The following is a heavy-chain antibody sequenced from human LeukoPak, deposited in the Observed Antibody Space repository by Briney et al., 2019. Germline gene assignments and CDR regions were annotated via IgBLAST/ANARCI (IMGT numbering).Heavy chain of an antibody. J-gene: IGHJ3*02. Sequence: ASVKVSCKASGYTFTSYGISWVRQAPGQGLEWMGWISAYNGNTNYAQKLQGRVTMTTDTSTSTAYMELRSLRSDDTDAYYCARGLQETLAWLKAFSVFDIWGQGTMVTVSS. CDR2: ISAYNGNT. V-gene: IGHV1-18*01. CDR1: GYTFTSYG. D-gene: IGHD5-24*01. CDR3: ARGLQETLAWLKAFSVFDI.